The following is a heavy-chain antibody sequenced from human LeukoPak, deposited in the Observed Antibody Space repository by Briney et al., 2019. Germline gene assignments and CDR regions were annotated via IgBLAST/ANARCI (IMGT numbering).Heavy chain of an antibody. CDR2: INPNSGGT. CDR3: ALIGDHAWFDP. V-gene: IGHV1-2*02. D-gene: IGHD3-10*01. J-gene: IGHJ5*02. CDR1: GYTFNGYY. Sequence: ASVKVSCKSSGYTFNGYYMFWVRQAPGQGLEWMGWINPNSGGTNYAQEFQGRVPMTRDTSISTAYMELSTLRSDDTAVYYCALIGDHAWFDPWGQGTLVTVSS.